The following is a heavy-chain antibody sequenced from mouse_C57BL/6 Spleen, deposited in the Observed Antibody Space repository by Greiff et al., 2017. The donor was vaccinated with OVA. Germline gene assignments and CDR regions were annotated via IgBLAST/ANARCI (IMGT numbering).Heavy chain of an antibody. D-gene: IGHD1-1*01. J-gene: IGHJ2*01. CDR1: GYTFTSYW. V-gene: IGHV1-7*01. CDR3: ARHYYGSSSLFDY. CDR2: INPSSGYT. Sequence: VQLQQSGAELAKPGASVKLSCKASGYTFTSYWTHWVKQRPGQGLEWIGYINPSSGYTKYNQKFKDKATLTADKSSSTAYMQLSSLTYEDSAVYYCARHYYGSSSLFDYWGQGTTLTVSS.